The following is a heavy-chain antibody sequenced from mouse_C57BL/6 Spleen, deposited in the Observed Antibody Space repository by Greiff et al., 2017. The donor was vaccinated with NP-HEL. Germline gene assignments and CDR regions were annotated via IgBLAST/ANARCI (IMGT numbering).Heavy chain of an antibody. CDR3: ARRSYYGNYLDWYFDV. D-gene: IGHD2-1*01. CDR2: IDPSDSET. CDR1: GYTFTSYW. V-gene: IGHV1-52*01. Sequence: QVQLQQPGAELVRPGSSVKLSCKASGYTFTSYWMHWVKQRPIQGLEWIGNIDPSDSETHYNQKFKDKATLTVDKSSSTAYMQLSSLTSEDSAVYYCARRSYYGNYLDWYFDVWGTGTTVTVSS. J-gene: IGHJ1*03.